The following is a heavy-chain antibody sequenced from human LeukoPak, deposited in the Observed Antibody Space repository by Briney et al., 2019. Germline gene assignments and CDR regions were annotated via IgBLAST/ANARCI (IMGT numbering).Heavy chain of an antibody. V-gene: IGHV3-43D*03. D-gene: IGHD5-18*01. J-gene: IGHJ6*03. Sequence: GGSLRLSCAASGFTFDDYAMHWVRQAPGKGLEWVSLISSDGGSTYYADSVKGRFTISRDNSKNSLYLQMNSLRAEDTALYYCAKERVDTAMDNYYYYYMDVWGKGTTVTVSS. CDR2: ISSDGGST. CDR3: AKERVDTAMDNYYYYYMDV. CDR1: GFTFDDYA.